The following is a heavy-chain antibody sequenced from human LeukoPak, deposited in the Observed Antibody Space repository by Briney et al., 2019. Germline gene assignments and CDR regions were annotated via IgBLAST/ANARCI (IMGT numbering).Heavy chain of an antibody. D-gene: IGHD3-10*01. CDR2: INAANGDT. CDR3: ARKDYFGSGVYFFDY. V-gene: IGHV1-3*01. CDR1: GYTFTGYY. J-gene: IGHJ4*02. Sequence: ASVKVSCKASGYTFTGYYMHWVRQAPGQGLEWMGWINAANGDTGYPQKFQGRVTITRDTSASTAYMELSSLRSEDTALYYCARKDYFGSGVYFFDYWGQGTLVTVSS.